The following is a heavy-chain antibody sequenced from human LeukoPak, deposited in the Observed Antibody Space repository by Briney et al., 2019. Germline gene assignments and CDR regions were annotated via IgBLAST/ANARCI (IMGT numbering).Heavy chain of an antibody. V-gene: IGHV4-34*01. J-gene: IGHJ4*02. CDR2: INHSGST. CDR1: GGSFSGYY. Sequence: SETLSLTCAVYGGSFSGYYWSWIRQPPGKGLEWIGEINHSGSTNYNPSLKSRVTISVDTSKNQFSLKLSSVTAADTAVYYCARGRDIVVVPAAPFDYWGRGTLVTVSS. D-gene: IGHD2-2*01. CDR3: ARGRDIVVVPAAPFDY.